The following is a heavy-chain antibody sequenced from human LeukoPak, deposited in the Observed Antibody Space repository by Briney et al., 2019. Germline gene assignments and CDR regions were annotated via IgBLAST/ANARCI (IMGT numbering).Heavy chain of an antibody. V-gene: IGHV3-23*01. Sequence: GGSLRLSCATSGFPFETNAMSWVRQAPGKGLEWVATIGNTETFYADSVTGRFTISRDNSKNTVNLQMNRLRVADTAIYYCAKDWIQFNRVFDCFDSWGQGTLVTVSS. J-gene: IGHJ4*02. CDR3: AKDWIQFNRVFDCFDS. CDR2: IGNTET. D-gene: IGHD5-18*01. CDR1: GFPFETNA.